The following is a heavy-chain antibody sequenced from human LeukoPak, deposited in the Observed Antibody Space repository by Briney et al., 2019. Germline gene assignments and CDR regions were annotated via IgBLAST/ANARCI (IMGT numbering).Heavy chain of an antibody. CDR3: AKDLGSWFGGS. CDR2: ISSSSSYI. V-gene: IGHV3-21*04. D-gene: IGHD3-10*01. Sequence: GGSLRLSCAASGFTFSSYNMNWVRQAPGKGLEWVSSISSSSSYIYYADSVKGRFTISRDNAKNSLYLQMNSLRAEDTAVYYCAKDLGSWFGGSWGQGTLVTVSS. J-gene: IGHJ4*02. CDR1: GFTFSSYN.